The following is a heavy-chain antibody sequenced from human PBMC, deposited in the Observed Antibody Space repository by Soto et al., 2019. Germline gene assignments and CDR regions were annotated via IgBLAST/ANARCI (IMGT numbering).Heavy chain of an antibody. CDR2: ISTDNGNT. V-gene: IGHV1-18*04. CDR3: ARDDTVNTRILDY. Sequence: QVQLVQSAAEVKKPGASVKVSCKASGYTFTNYGVSWVRQAPGQGLEWMGWISTDNGNTYYAQKFQGRVTMTTDTSTNTSYMDLRRLRSDDTAVYYCARDDTVNTRILDYWGQGTLVTVSS. CDR1: GYTFTNYG. J-gene: IGHJ4*02. D-gene: IGHD4-17*01.